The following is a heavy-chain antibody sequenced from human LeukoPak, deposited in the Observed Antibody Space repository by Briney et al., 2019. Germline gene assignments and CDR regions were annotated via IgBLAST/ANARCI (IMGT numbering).Heavy chain of an antibody. CDR2: IYSSGST. CDR1: GDSISSGFYY. D-gene: IGHD5-18*01. Sequence: PSQTLSLTCTVSGDSISSGFYYWSWIRQPPGRGLEWIGYIYSSGSTYYNPSLKSRVTISVDTSKNQFSLKLSSVTAADTAVYYCARGSRGYTYGWGQGTLVTVSS. V-gene: IGHV4-30-4*01. CDR3: ARGSRGYTYG. J-gene: IGHJ4*02.